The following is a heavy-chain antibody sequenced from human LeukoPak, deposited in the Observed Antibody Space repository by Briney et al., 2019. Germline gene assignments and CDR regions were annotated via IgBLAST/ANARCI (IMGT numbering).Heavy chain of an antibody. D-gene: IGHD2-15*01. J-gene: IGHJ6*03. Sequence: GESLKISCKGSGYSFTSYWIGWVRQMPGKGLEWMGIIYPGDSDTRYSPSFQGQVTISAGKSISTAYLQWSSLKASDTAMYYCARHRLHCSGGSCYPPRFYYMDVWGKGTTVTVSS. V-gene: IGHV5-51*01. CDR1: GYSFTSYW. CDR3: ARHRLHCSGGSCYPPRFYYMDV. CDR2: IYPGDSDT.